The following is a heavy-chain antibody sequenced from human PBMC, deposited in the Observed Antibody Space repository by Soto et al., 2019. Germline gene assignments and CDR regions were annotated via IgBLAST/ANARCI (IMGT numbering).Heavy chain of an antibody. CDR3: ARDNEDIVVVPAATPNWFAP. CDR1: GYTFTSYG. J-gene: IGHJ5*02. D-gene: IGHD2-2*01. CDR2: ISAYNGNT. Sequence: KVSCKASGYTFTSYGISWVRQAPGQGLELMGWISAYNGNTNYAQKLQGRVTMTTDTSTSTAYMELRSLRSDDTAVYYCARDNEDIVVVPAATPNWFAPWVQGTLVTVSS. V-gene: IGHV1-18*01.